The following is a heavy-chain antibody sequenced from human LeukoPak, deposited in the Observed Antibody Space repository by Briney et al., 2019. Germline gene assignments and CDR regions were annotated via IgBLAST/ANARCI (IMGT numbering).Heavy chain of an antibody. J-gene: IGHJ2*01. CDR2: IYSGGST. V-gene: IGHV3-66*01. CDR3: AREVPYGYYYDSSWYFDL. D-gene: IGHD3-22*01. CDR1: GFTVSSNY. Sequence: PGGSLRLSCAASGFTVSSNYRSWVRQAPGKRLEWVSVIYSGGSTYYAYSVKGRFTISRDNSKKKLYLKVNSLRAEDTAVYYCAREVPYGYYYDSSWYFDLWGRGTLVTVSS.